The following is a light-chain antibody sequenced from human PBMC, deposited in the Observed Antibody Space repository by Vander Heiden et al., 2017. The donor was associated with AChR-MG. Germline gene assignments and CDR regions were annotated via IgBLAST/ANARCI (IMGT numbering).Light chain of an antibody. J-gene: IGLJ2*01. CDR3: CSYAGSYVV. CDR1: SSDVGGYNY. V-gene: IGLV2-11*01. Sequence: QSALTQPRSVSGSPGQSATISCTGTSSDVGGYNYVSWYQQHPGKTPKLMIYDVSKRPSGVPDRFSGSRSGNTASLTISGLQAEDETDYYCCSYAGSYVVFGGGTTLTVL. CDR2: DVS.